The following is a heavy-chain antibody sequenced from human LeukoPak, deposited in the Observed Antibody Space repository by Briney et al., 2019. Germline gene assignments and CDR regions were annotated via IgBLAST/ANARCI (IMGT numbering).Heavy chain of an antibody. V-gene: IGHV4-4*09. CDR3: ARSPLGYCSGGSCYGAYYGMDV. J-gene: IGHJ6*02. CDR2: IYTSGST. CDR1: GGSISSYY. Sequence: SETLSPTCTVSGGSISSYYWSWIRQPPGKGLEWIGYIYTSGSTNYNPSLKSRVTISVDTSKNQFSLKLSSVTAADTAVYYCARSPLGYCSGGSCYGAYYGMDVWGQGTTVTVSS. D-gene: IGHD2-15*01.